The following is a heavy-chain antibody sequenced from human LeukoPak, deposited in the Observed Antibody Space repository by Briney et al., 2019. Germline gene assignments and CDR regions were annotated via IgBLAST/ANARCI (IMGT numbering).Heavy chain of an antibody. V-gene: IGHV1-2*02. CDR1: ENTFTNYG. Sequence: ASVKVSCKASENTFTNYGINWVRQAPGQRPEWMGWINPNSGGTNYAQKFQGRVTMTRDTSISTAYMELSRLRSEDTAVYYCARGDTYYDFWSGSGYMDVWGKGTTVTVSS. CDR2: INPNSGGT. CDR3: ARGDTYYDFWSGSGYMDV. D-gene: IGHD3-3*01. J-gene: IGHJ6*03.